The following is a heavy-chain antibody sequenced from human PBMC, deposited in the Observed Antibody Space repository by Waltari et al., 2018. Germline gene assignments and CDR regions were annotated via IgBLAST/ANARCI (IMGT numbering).Heavy chain of an antibody. CDR3: ARANLIRGYGLYYFDY. J-gene: IGHJ4*02. CDR1: GGTFSSYA. V-gene: IGHV1-69*01. Sequence: QVQLVQSGAEVKKPGSSVKVSCKASGGTFSSYAISWVRQAPGQGLEWMGGIIPIFGTANYEQKVRGRVTITADEATSTAYMELSSLRSEDTAVYYCARANLIRGYGLYYFDYWGQGTLVTVSS. CDR2: IIPIFGTA. D-gene: IGHD5-18*01.